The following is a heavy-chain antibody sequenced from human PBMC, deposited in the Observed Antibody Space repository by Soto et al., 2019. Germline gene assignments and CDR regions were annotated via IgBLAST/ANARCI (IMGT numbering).Heavy chain of an antibody. CDR3: AREATHDFWSGYYAFDI. D-gene: IGHD3-3*01. CDR2: IKQDGSEK. CDR1: GFTFSSYW. J-gene: IGHJ3*02. Sequence: GGSLRLSCAASGFTFSSYWMSWVRQAPGKGLEWVANIKQDGSEKYYEDSVKGQFTISRANAKNSLYLQMNILRAEDTAVYYCAREATHDFWSGYYAFDIWGQGTMVTVSS. V-gene: IGHV3-7*01.